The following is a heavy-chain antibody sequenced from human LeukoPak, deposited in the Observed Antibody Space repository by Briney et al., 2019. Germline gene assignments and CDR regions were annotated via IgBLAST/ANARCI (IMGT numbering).Heavy chain of an antibody. CDR2: INPNSGGT. J-gene: IGHJ6*02. CDR3: ARAQIRVVGPPFYGMDV. D-gene: IGHD2-21*01. Sequence: GASVKVSCKASGYTFTGYYMHWVRQAPGQGLEWMGWINPNSGGTNYAQKFQGRVTMTRDTSISTAYMELSRLRSDDTAVYYCARAQIRVVGPPFYGMDVWGQGTTVTVSS. V-gene: IGHV1-2*02. CDR1: GYTFTGYY.